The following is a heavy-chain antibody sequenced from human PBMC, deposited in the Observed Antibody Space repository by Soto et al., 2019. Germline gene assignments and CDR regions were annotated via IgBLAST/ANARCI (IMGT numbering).Heavy chain of an antibody. CDR1: GGSISSGGYY. Sequence: QVQLQESGPGLVKPSQTLSLTCTVSGGSISSGGYYWSWIRQHPGKGLEWIGYIYYSGSTYYNPSLKSRVTISVDTSKNQFSRKLSSVTAADTAVYYFARWPYTDYSLLGWFDPWGQGTLVTVSS. D-gene: IGHD4-4*01. J-gene: IGHJ5*02. CDR2: IYYSGST. V-gene: IGHV4-31*03. CDR3: ARWPYTDYSLLGWFDP.